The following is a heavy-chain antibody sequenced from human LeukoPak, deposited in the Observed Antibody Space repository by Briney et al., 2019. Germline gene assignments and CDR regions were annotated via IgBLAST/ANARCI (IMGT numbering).Heavy chain of an antibody. Sequence: PGGSLRLSCAASGFTFSSYSMNWVRQAPGKGLEWVSSISSSSSYIYYAGSVKGRLTISRDNAKNSLYLQMNSLRAEDTAVYYCASRRSSGWLAADYWGQGTLVTVSS. CDR2: ISSSSSYI. J-gene: IGHJ4*02. D-gene: IGHD6-19*01. CDR3: ASRRSSGWLAADY. V-gene: IGHV3-21*01. CDR1: GFTFSSYS.